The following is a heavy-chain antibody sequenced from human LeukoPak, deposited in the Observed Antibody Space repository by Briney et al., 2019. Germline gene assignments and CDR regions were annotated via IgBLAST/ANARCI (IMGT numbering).Heavy chain of an antibody. J-gene: IGHJ4*02. CDR2: IYRSGTT. D-gene: IGHD6-13*01. V-gene: IGHV4-38-2*02. CDR1: GYSMNSDYY. Sequence: PSETLSLTCTVSGYSMNSDYYWGWIRQPPGKGLGWIGSIYRSGTTYYNPSLKSRVTISVDTSKNQFSLKLSSATAADTAVYYCARGFGAAAAAGDYWGQGTQVTVSS. CDR3: ARGFGAAAAAGDY.